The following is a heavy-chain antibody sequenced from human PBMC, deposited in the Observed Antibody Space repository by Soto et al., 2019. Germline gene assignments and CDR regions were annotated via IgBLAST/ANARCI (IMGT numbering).Heavy chain of an antibody. CDR1: GDTFSFYS. CDR3: ASIYGSGYRAFDY. J-gene: IGHJ4*02. V-gene: IGHV1-69*02. CDR2: INPILSMS. Sequence: QVQLVQSGAEVKKPGSSVRVSCKASGDTFSFYSINWVRQAPGLGLEWMGRINPILSMSNYAQRFQGRVTVTADKSTSKDYMELSSLRSEDTAMYYCASIYGSGYRAFDYWGQGALVTVSS. D-gene: IGHD3-10*01.